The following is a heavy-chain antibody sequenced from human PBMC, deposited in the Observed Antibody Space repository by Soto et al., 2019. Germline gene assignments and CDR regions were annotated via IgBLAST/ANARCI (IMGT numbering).Heavy chain of an antibody. D-gene: IGHD6-19*01. V-gene: IGHV1-18*01. Sequence: GASVKVSCKASGYTLTSYGMSWVRQAPGQGLKWMGWISAYNGNTNYAQKLQGRVTMTTDTSTSTAYMELRSLRSDDTAVYYCARDRSWGVEVAGKGDYWGQGNLVTVSS. J-gene: IGHJ4*02. CDR3: ARDRSWGVEVAGKGDY. CDR2: ISAYNGNT. CDR1: GYTLTSYG.